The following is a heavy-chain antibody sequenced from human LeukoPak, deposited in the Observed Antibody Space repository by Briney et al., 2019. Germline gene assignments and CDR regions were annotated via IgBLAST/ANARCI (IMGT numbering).Heavy chain of an antibody. CDR3: AREGRLRWTYDAFDI. V-gene: IGHV4-39*07. Sequence: SETLSLTCTVSGGSINSSSYYWGWVRQPPGKGLEWIGSMYYRGSTYYNPSLKSRVTISVDTSKNQFSLKLSSVTAADTAVYYCAREGRLRWTYDAFDIWGQGTMVTVSS. J-gene: IGHJ3*02. CDR1: GGSINSSSYY. CDR2: MYYRGST. D-gene: IGHD4-23*01.